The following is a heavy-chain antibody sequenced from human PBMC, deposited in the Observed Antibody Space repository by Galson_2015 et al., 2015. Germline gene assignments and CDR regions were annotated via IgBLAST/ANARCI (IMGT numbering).Heavy chain of an antibody. CDR2: ISSSSSYI. CDR1: GFTFSSYS. J-gene: IGHJ4*02. D-gene: IGHD2-2*01. Sequence: SLRLSCAASGFTFSSYSMNWVRQAPGKGLEWVSSISSSSSYIYYADSVKGRFTISRDNAKNSLYLQMNSLRAEDTAVYYCAREGCSSTSCYWYYFDYWGQGTLVTVSS. CDR3: AREGCSSTSCYWYYFDY. V-gene: IGHV3-21*01.